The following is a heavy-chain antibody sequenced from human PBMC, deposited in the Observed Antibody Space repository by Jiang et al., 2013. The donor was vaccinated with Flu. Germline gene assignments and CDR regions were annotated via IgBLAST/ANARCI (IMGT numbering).Heavy chain of an antibody. D-gene: IGHD3-10*01. CDR2: MYNIGNT. Sequence: GLVKPSETLSLTCTVSGGSISSHFWSWIRQSPGKGLEWIGYMYNIGNTNYNPSLRSRVTMSVDTSKNQFSLRMTSVSAADTAVYYCARQERGDVPTGGFDYWGQGTLVTVS. V-gene: IGHV4-59*11. CDR3: ARQERGDVPTGGFDY. J-gene: IGHJ4*02. CDR1: GGSISSHF.